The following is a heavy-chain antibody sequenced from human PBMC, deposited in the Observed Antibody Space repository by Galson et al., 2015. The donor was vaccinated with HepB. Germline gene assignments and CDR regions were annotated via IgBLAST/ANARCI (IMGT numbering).Heavy chain of an antibody. V-gene: IGHV4-34*01. D-gene: IGHD3-22*01. Sequence: REAFSGHYWSWIRQPPGKGLEWIGEINRSGNTKYKPSLKSRVAMSVDTSKSQFSLKLRSVTAADTAVYYCARGPDYYDSSGSYGMDVWGQGTTVIVSS. CDR1: REAFSGHY. J-gene: IGHJ6*02. CDR3: ARGPDYYDSSGSYGMDV. CDR2: INRSGNT.